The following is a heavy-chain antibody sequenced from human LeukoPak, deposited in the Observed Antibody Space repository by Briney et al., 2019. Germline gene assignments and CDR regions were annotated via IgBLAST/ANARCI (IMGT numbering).Heavy chain of an antibody. CDR3: ARERGRQLGVDP. D-gene: IGHD3-10*01. V-gene: IGHV1-18*01. Sequence: ASVKVSCKASGYTFTNYDISWVRQAPGQGLEWMGWISAYDGNTNSAQNLLGRVSMTTDTSTSTAYMELRSLRSDDTAVYYCARERGRQLGVDPWGQGTLVTVSS. J-gene: IGHJ5*02. CDR1: GYTFTNYD. CDR2: ISAYDGNT.